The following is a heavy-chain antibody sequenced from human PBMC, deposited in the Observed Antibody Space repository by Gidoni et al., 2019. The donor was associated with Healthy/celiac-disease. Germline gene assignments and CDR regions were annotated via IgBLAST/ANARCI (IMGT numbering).Heavy chain of an antibody. Sequence: QVQLQQWGPGLLQPSETLSPTCAVYGGSFSGYYWSWIRQPPGKGLEWIGAINHSGSTNYNPSLKSRVTISVDTSKNQFSLKLSSVTAADTAVYYCARGSTIVVVTAIYFDYWGQGTLVTVSS. V-gene: IGHV4-34*01. CDR3: ARGSTIVVVTAIYFDY. CDR2: INHSGST. CDR1: GGSFSGYY. D-gene: IGHD2-21*02. J-gene: IGHJ4*02.